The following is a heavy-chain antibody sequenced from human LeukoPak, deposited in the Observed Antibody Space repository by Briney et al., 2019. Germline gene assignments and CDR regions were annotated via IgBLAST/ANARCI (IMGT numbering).Heavy chain of an antibody. Sequence: GGSLRLSCAASGFTVSSNYMSWVRHAPGKGLEWVSVIYSGGSTYYADSVKGRFTISRANSKNTLYLQMNSLRAEDTAVYYCARVFPTQYYYDSSGYLDYWGQGALVTASS. V-gene: IGHV3-53*01. CDR2: IYSGGST. J-gene: IGHJ4*02. CDR3: ARVFPTQYYYDSSGYLDY. CDR1: GFTVSSNY. D-gene: IGHD3-22*01.